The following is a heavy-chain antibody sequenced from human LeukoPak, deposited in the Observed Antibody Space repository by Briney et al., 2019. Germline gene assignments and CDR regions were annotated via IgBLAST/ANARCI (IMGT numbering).Heavy chain of an antibody. Sequence: ASVKVSCKASGYTFTSHGISWVRQAPGQGLEWMGWISAYNGNTNYAQKLQGRVTMTTDTSTSTAYMELRSLRSDDTAVYYCARDVPGSIGTTARFDPWGQGTLVTVSS. CDR3: ARDVPGSIGTTARFDP. J-gene: IGHJ5*02. V-gene: IGHV1-18*01. CDR2: ISAYNGNT. CDR1: GYTFTSHG. D-gene: IGHD1-1*01.